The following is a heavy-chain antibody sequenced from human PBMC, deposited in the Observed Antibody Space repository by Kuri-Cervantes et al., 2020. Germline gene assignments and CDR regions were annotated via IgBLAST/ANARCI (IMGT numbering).Heavy chain of an antibody. CDR2: IWYDGSNK. J-gene: IGHJ4*02. Sequence: LSLTCAASGFTFSSYGMHWVRQAPGKGLEWVAVIWYDGSNKYYADSVKGRFTISRDNSKNTLYLQMNSLRAEDTAVYYCARDGAVAGGMTGFDYWGQGTLVTVSS. V-gene: IGHV3-33*01. CDR1: GFTFSSYG. D-gene: IGHD6-19*01. CDR3: ARDGAVAGGMTGFDY.